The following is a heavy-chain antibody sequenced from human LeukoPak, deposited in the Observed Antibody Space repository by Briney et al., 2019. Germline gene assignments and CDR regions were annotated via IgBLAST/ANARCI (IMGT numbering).Heavy chain of an antibody. CDR2: IWYDGSNK. J-gene: IGHJ4*02. D-gene: IGHD3-10*01. Sequence: GGSLRLSCAASGFTFSSYGMHWVRQAPGKGLEWVAVIWYDGSNKYYADSVKGRFTISRDNSKNTLYLQMNSLRAEDTAVYYCARDYGVFEVRWFRLDYWGQGTLVTVSS. CDR3: ARDYGVFEVRWFRLDY. CDR1: GFTFSSYG. V-gene: IGHV3-33*01.